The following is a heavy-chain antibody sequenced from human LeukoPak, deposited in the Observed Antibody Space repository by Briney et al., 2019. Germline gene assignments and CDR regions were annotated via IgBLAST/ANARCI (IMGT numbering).Heavy chain of an antibody. Sequence: GGSLRLPCAASGFTFSSYAMHWVRQAPGKGLEYVSAISSNGGSTYYANSVKGRFTISRDNSKNTLYLQMNSLRAEDTAVYYCARGGGATDYWGQGTLVTVSS. J-gene: IGHJ4*02. CDR1: GFTFSSYA. CDR2: ISSNGGST. V-gene: IGHV3-64*01. D-gene: IGHD1-26*01. CDR3: ARGGGATDY.